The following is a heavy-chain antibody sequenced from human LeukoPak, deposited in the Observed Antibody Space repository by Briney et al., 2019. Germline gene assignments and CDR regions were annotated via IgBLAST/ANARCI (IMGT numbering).Heavy chain of an antibody. J-gene: IGHJ4*02. CDR3: AKASWVSSADAVL. Sequence: PGGSLRLSCAASGFTFSNYAIDWVRQAPGKGLEWVSSLRGDGETFYADSVKGRFTLSRDESRNTVYLQMNNLRVEDTAVYFCAKASWVSSADAVLWGQGTLVTVSS. CDR1: GFTFSNYA. D-gene: IGHD3-3*01. V-gene: IGHV3-23*01. CDR2: LRGDGET.